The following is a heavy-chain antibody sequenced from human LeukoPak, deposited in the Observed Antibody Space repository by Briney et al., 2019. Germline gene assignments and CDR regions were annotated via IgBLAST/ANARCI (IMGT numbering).Heavy chain of an antibody. V-gene: IGHV1-69*05. CDR2: IIPIFGTA. CDR3: ARGYSRDNWFDP. CDR1: GGTFSSYA. J-gene: IGHJ5*02. Sequence: ASVKVSCKASGGTFSSYAISWVRQALGQGLEWMGGIIPIFGTANYAQKFQGRVTITTDESTSTAYMELSSLRSEDTAVYYCARGYSRDNWFDPWGQGTLVTVSS. D-gene: IGHD6-13*01.